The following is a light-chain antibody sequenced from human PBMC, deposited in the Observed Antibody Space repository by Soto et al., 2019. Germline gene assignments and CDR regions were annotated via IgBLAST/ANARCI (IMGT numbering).Light chain of an antibody. J-gene: IGKJ4*01. CDR1: QSLLHSDGRTY. CDR3: MQAIQFPLT. V-gene: IGKV2D-29*02. CDR2: EVS. Sequence: DIMMTQTPLSLSVTPGQPASISCKSSQSLLHSDGRTYLYWYLQKPGQSPQLLIYEVSKRFSGVPDRSSGSGSWTDFTLKISRVEAEDVGVYFCMQAIQFPLTFRGGANVEIK.